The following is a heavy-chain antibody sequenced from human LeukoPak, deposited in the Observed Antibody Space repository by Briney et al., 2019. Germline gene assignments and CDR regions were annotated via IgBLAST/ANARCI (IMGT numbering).Heavy chain of an antibody. CDR3: ARGSSSSEREYDAFDI. CDR2: ISSSGSII. CDR1: GFTFSDYY. J-gene: IGHJ3*02. V-gene: IGHV3-11*01. D-gene: IGHD6-6*01. Sequence: GGSLRLSCAASGFTFSDYYMSWIRQAPGKGLEWVSYISSSGSIIYYADSVKGRFTISRDNAKNSLYLQMNSLRAEDTAVYYCARGSSSSEREYDAFDIWGQGTMVTVSS.